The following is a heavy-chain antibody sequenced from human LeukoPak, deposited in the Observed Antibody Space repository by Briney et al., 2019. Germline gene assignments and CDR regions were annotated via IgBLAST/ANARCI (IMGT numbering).Heavy chain of an antibody. CDR1: GFTFRSYS. Sequence: GGSLRLSCAASGFTFRSYSMNWVRQSPGKGLEWVSSITSSSSYLFYADSVKGRFTISRDNVKNSLYLQMNSLRAEDTAVYYCAREAAIQGGYYFDYWGQGTLVTVSS. CDR2: ITSSSSYL. V-gene: IGHV3-21*01. D-gene: IGHD2-21*02. J-gene: IGHJ4*02. CDR3: AREAAIQGGYYFDY.